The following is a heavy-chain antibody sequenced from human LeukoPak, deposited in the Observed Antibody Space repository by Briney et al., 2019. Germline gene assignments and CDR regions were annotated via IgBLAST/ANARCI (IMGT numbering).Heavy chain of an antibody. CDR1: GFTFSSYA. Sequence: PGGSLRLSCAASGFTFSSYAMHWVRQAPGKGLEWVAYIQYDGSNEQYAHSVKGRFRISRDSSKNMLYLQMNSLRAEDTAVYYCAKDRCSDGIGCFYYYMDVWGKGTTVTISS. J-gene: IGHJ6*03. D-gene: IGHD2-15*01. CDR2: IQYDGSNE. V-gene: IGHV3-30*04. CDR3: AKDRCSDGIGCFYYYMDV.